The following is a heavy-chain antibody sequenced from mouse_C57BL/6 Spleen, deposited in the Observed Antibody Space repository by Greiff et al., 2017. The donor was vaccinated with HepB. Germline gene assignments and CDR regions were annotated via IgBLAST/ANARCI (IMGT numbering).Heavy chain of an antibody. V-gene: IGHV14-3*01. CDR3: ARGDYYGSSYWYFDV. D-gene: IGHD1-1*01. CDR1: GFNITNTY. Sequence: VQLKESVAELVRPGASVKLSCTASGFNITNTYMHWVKQRPEQGLEWIGRIDPANGNTKYAPKFQGKATITADTSSNTAYLQLSSLTSEDTAIYYCARGDYYGSSYWYFDVWGTGTTVTVSS. CDR2: IDPANGNT. J-gene: IGHJ1*03.